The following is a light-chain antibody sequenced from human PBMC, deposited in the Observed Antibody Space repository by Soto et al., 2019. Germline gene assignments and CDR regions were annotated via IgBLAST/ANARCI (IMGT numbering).Light chain of an antibody. CDR2: GAS. CDR1: QRVSSYY. CDR3: QQYGSSPRYT. V-gene: IGKV3-20*01. J-gene: IGKJ2*01. Sequence: EIVLTQSPGTLSLSPGERATLSCRASQRVSSYYLAWYQQKPGQAPRLLIYGASSRATGIPDRFSGSGSGTDFTLTISRLEPEDFAVYYCQQYGSSPRYTFGQGTKVEIK.